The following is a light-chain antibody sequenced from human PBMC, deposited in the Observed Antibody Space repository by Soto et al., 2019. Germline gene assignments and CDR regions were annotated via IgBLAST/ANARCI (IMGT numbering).Light chain of an antibody. CDR3: TPYSSSDIFYV. Sequence: LTQPASVSGSPGQSITISCTGTSSDIGGYYYVSWYQHHPGKAPKLLIYQVTNRPSRVSNRFSGSKSGNTASLTISGLQADDEADYYCTPYSSSDIFYVFGTGTKV. V-gene: IGLV2-14*01. J-gene: IGLJ1*01. CDR2: QVT. CDR1: SSDIGGYYY.